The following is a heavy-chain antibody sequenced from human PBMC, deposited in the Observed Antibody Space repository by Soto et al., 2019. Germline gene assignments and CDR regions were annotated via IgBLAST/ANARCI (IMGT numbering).Heavy chain of an antibody. D-gene: IGHD6-13*01. CDR1: GCTFDDYA. CDR3: AKDTEPVRQGGMDV. Sequence: GGSLRRSCAVSGCTFDDYAMYWVRQAPGKGLEWVSGISWNSASIHYADSVQGRFTISRDNAKNSLYLQMNSLRAEDTALYYCAKDTEPVRQGGMDVWGQGTTVTVSS. J-gene: IGHJ6*02. V-gene: IGHV3-9*01. CDR2: ISWNSASI.